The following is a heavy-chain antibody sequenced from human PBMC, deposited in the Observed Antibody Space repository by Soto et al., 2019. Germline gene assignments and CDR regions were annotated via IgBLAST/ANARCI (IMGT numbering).Heavy chain of an antibody. J-gene: IGHJ6*02. CDR2: ISSSATST. Sequence: PGGSLRLSCTGSGFIFSSFAMNWVRQAPGKGLEWVSGISSSATSTDYADSVKGRFIMSRDNSKNTLSLQMNSLRVEDTAVYYCAKAIGIAVGGPYYYYGMDVWGPGTTVTVSS. D-gene: IGHD6-19*01. CDR1: GFIFSSFA. CDR3: AKAIGIAVGGPYYYYGMDV. V-gene: IGHV3-23*01.